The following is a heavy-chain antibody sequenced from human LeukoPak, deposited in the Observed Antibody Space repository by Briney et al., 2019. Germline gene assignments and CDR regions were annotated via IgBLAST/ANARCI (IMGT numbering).Heavy chain of an antibody. J-gene: IGHJ6*04. CDR3: ARVGSGTTGAYYYYGMDV. V-gene: IGHV4-59*12. CDR2: IYYSAST. CDR1: GGSISSYY. Sequence: PSETLSLTCTVSGGSISSYYWSWIRQPPGKGLEWIGYIYYSASTNYNPSLKSRVTISVDTSKNQFSLKLSSVTAADTAVYYCARVGSGTTGAYYYYGMDVWGKGTTVTVSS. D-gene: IGHD1-1*01.